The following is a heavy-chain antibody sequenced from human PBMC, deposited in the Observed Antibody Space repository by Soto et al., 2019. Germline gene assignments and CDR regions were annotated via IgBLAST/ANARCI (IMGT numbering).Heavy chain of an antibody. D-gene: IGHD3-10*01. CDR3: ASFRGWPTSYFDY. CDR1: GGSISRGGYY. V-gene: IGHV4-31*03. J-gene: IGHJ4*02. CDR2: LYYRGST. Sequence: QVQLQESGPGLVKPSQTLSLTCSVSGGSISRGGYYWSWIRQHAGKGLEWIGYLYYRGSTSYNPSLNSRLIPSVDTSKNQFSLKLSSVTAADAAVYYGASFRGWPTSYFDYWGQGTLVTVSS.